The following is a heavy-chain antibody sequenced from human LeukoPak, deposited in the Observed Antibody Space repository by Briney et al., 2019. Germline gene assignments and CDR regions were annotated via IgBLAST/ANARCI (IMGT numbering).Heavy chain of an antibody. D-gene: IGHD1-26*01. CDR2: ISSTSTYT. J-gene: IGHJ4*02. V-gene: IGHV3-11*03. CDR1: GFTFSDYG. CDR3: ARREARIFDY. Sequence: GGSLRLSCAASGFTFSDYGMHWVRQAPGKGLEWVSYISSTSTYTNYADSVKGRFTISRDNAKNSLYLQMNSLRAEDTAVYYCARREARIFDYWGQGTLVTVSS.